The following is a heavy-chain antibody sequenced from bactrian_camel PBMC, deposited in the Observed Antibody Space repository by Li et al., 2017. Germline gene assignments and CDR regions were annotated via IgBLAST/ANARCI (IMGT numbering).Heavy chain of an antibody. V-gene: IGHV3S53*01. J-gene: IGHJ4*01. Sequence: HVQLVESGGGSVQAGGSLRLSCTTSQYVYRSYHMGWFRQAPGKEREGVAAVSNNGNTNYAASVKGRFTISKDGARNTLYLQMDSLKPDDSATYYCAAAHRPPWGGTWSSLSSLEYVYWGRGTQVTVS. CDR3: AAAHRPPWGGTWSSLSSLEYVY. D-gene: IGHD6*01. CDR2: VSNNGNT. CDR1: QYVYRSYH.